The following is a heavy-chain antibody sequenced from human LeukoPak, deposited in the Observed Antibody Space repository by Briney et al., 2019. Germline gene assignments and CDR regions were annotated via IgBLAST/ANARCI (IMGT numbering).Heavy chain of an antibody. J-gene: IGHJ4*02. CDR3: AKHYYYSSNYDPWYFDY. V-gene: IGHV4-39*01. CDR2: MYYSGST. D-gene: IGHD3-22*01. CDR1: GGSFSSSTYY. Sequence: SETLSLTCTVSGGSFSSSTYYWGWLPQPPGMGLEWLGRMYYSGSTYYNQSLKSRVTISVDTSKNQSSQKLTSVTAAETAVYNCAKHYYYSSNYDPWYFDYWGQGTLVTVSS.